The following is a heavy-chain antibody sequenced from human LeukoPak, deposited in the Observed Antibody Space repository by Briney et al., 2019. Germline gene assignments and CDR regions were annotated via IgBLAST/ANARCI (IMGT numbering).Heavy chain of an antibody. Sequence: SETLSPTCTVSGGSITGYYWSWIRQPPGKGLEWVGYIFSSGSTNYNPSLKSRVTISLDTSKSQFSLKLISVTASDTAVYYCARLTKFLTTYYPTPWGQGTLVTVSS. D-gene: IGHD2/OR15-2a*01. J-gene: IGHJ5*02. CDR1: GGSITGYY. CDR2: IFSSGST. CDR3: ARLTKFLTTYYPTP. V-gene: IGHV4-59*08.